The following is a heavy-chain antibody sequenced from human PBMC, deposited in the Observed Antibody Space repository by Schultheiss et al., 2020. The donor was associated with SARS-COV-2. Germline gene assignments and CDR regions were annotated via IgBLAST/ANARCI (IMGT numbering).Heavy chain of an antibody. CDR1: GFTFSSYW. CDR3: ARAGYDYVWGSYHLFDY. J-gene: IGHJ4*02. Sequence: GGSLRLSCAASGFTFSSYWMHWVRQAPGKGLVWVSRINSDGSSTSYADSVKGRFTISRDNAKNTLYLQMNSLRAEDTAVYYCARAGYDYVWGSYHLFDYWGQGTLVTVSS. V-gene: IGHV3-74*01. CDR2: INSDGSST. D-gene: IGHD3-16*02.